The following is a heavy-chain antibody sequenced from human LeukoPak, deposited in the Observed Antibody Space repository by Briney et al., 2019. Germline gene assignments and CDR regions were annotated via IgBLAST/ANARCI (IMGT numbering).Heavy chain of an antibody. D-gene: IGHD3-22*01. Sequence: GGSLRLSCAASGFTFSSYSMNWVRQAPGKGLEWVSYISSSSSTIYYADSVKGRFTISRDNAKNSLYLQVNSLRAEDTAVYYCARDGYYDSSGYDYWGQGTLVIVSS. CDR1: GFTFSSYS. J-gene: IGHJ4*02. CDR3: ARDGYYDSSGYDY. CDR2: ISSSSSTI. V-gene: IGHV3-48*01.